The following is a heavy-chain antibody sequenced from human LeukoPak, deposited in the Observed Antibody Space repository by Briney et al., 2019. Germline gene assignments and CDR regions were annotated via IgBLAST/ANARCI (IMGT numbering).Heavy chain of an antibody. D-gene: IGHD6-13*01. CDR2: ISGTGGST. CDR3: AKDWGIAAVAPQWFDL. CDR1: RFTFSSYA. J-gene: IGHJ2*01. V-gene: IGHV3-23*01. Sequence: GGSLRLSCAASRFTFSSYAMSWVRQAPGKGLEWVSTISGTGGSTFYADSVKGRFTISRDNSKNTLYLQMDSLRVEDTAVYFCAKDWGIAAVAPQWFDLWGRGTLVTVSS.